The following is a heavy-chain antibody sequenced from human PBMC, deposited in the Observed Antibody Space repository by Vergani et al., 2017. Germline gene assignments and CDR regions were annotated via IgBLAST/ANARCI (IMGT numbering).Heavy chain of an antibody. CDR2: IYYSGST. Sequence: QVQLQESGPGLVKPSETLSLTCTVSGGSISSYYWSWIRPPPGKGLEWIGYIYYSGSTNYNPSLKSRVTISVDTSKNQFSLKLSSVTAADTAVYYCAWDTADFGSGYDLLGWFDPWGQGTLVTVSS. CDR1: GGSISSYY. CDR3: AWDTADFGSGYDLLGWFDP. V-gene: IGHV4-59*01. D-gene: IGHD3-3*01. J-gene: IGHJ5*02.